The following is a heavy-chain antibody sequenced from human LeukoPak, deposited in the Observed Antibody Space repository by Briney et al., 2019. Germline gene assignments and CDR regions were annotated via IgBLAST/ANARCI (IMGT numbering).Heavy chain of an antibody. CDR2: INPSGSN. J-gene: IGHJ6*03. V-gene: IGHV4-34*01. D-gene: IGHD3-22*01. Sequence: SETLSLTCAVYGGSFSGYHWTWIRQSPGKGLEWIGDINPSGSNYYNPSLKSRLTISVDTSKNQFSLKLRSVTAADTAVYYCARGRHDITMIVVVMTSASYYLDVWGKGTTVTVS. CDR1: GGSFSGYH. CDR3: ARGRHDITMIVVVMTSASYYLDV.